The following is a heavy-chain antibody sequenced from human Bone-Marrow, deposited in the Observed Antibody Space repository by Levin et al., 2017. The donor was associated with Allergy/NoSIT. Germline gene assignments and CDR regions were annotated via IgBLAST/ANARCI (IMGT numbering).Heavy chain of an antibody. Sequence: PGGSLRLSCTASGFTFSTYSMNWVRQAPGKGLEWVSYINGGGTSTYYVESVKGRFTISRDNAKNSLYLQMNSLRADDTAVYYCAREGYDGSYSSNPWGQGTLVTVSS. V-gene: IGHV3-48*04. CDR3: AREGYDGSYSSNP. D-gene: IGHD1-26*01. CDR2: INGGGTST. J-gene: IGHJ5*02. CDR1: GFTFSTYS.